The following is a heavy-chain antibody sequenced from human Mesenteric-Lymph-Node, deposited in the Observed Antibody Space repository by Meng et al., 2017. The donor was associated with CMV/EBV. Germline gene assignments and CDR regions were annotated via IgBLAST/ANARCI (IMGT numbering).Heavy chain of an antibody. CDR1: GGSFSGYY. D-gene: IGHD2-2*02. V-gene: IGHV4-34*01. CDR3: ARGRGYCSSTSCYRSLPYWYFDL. CDR2: INHSGST. J-gene: IGHJ2*01. Sequence: GSLRLSCAVYGGSFSGYYWSWIRQPPGKGLEWIGEINHSGSTNYNPSLKSRVTISVDTSKNQFSLKLSSVTAADTAVYYCARGRGYCSSTSCYRSLPYWYFDLWGRGTLVTVSS.